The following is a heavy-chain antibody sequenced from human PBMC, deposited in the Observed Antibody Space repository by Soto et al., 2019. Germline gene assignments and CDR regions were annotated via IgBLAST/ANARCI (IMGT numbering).Heavy chain of an antibody. CDR3: VQYTVTEDLGES. CDR1: GFTFSSYA. CDR2: VSRAGTYT. V-gene: IGHV3-23*01. Sequence: EVQLLESGGDVVRPGGSLRLSCAASGFTFSSYAIGWVRQAPGKGLEWVAGVSRAGTYTFYADSVRGRFSISRDKSRETVDLYMNALRGDDTAVYFCVQYTVTEDLGESWGQGTLVSVSS. D-gene: IGHD3-16*01. J-gene: IGHJ5*02.